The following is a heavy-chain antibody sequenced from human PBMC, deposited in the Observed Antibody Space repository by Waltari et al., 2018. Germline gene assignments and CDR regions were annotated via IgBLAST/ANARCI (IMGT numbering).Heavy chain of an antibody. J-gene: IGHJ4*02. Sequence: QVQLQQWGAGLLKPSETLSLTCAVYGGSFSGYYWSWIRQPPGKGLEWIGEINHSGSTNYNPSLKSRVTISVDTSKNQFSLKLSSVTAADTAVYYCARTYDSSGFGFDYWGQGTLVTVSS. V-gene: IGHV4-34*01. CDR2: INHSGST. CDR3: ARTYDSSGFGFDY. CDR1: GGSFSGYY. D-gene: IGHD3-22*01.